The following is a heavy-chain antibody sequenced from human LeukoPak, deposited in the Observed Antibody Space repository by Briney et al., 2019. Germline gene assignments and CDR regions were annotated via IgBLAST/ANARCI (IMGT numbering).Heavy chain of an antibody. J-gene: IGHJ3*02. D-gene: IGHD4-23*01. CDR3: AKEGLLPVENAFDI. Sequence: PGGSLRLSCTASGFTFSTYAMSWVRQAPGKGLEWVSSISDSGGGTYYADSVKGLFTVSRDNSKNTLYLQMHSLRAEDSALYHCAKEGLLPVENAFDIWGQGTMVTVSS. CDR1: GFTFSTYA. CDR2: ISDSGGGT. V-gene: IGHV3-23*01.